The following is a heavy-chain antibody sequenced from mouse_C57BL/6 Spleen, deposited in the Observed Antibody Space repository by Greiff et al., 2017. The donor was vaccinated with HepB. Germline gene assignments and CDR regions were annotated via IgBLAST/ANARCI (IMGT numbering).Heavy chain of an antibody. CDR1: GYTFTDYY. CDR3: AREWDYGPCYAMDY. J-gene: IGHJ4*01. Sequence: EVQLQQSGPELVKPGASVKISCKASGYTFTDYYMNWVKQSHGKSLEWIGDINPNNGGTSYNQKFKGKATLTVDKSSSTAYMELRSLTSEDSAVYYCAREWDYGPCYAMDYWGQGTSVTVSS. V-gene: IGHV1-26*01. CDR2: INPNNGGT. D-gene: IGHD2-4*01.